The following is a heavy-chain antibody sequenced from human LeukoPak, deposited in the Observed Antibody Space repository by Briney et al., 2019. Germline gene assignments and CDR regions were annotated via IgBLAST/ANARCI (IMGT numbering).Heavy chain of an antibody. Sequence: GRSLRLSCAASGFTFSSYGMHWVRQAPGKGLEWVAVIWYDGSNKYYADSVKGRFTISRDNSKNTLYLQMNSLRAEDTAVYYCARDKADYGGSPFDYWGQGTLVTVSS. CDR3: ARDKADYGGSPFDY. J-gene: IGHJ4*02. CDR2: IWYDGSNK. V-gene: IGHV3-33*01. CDR1: GFTFSSYG. D-gene: IGHD4-23*01.